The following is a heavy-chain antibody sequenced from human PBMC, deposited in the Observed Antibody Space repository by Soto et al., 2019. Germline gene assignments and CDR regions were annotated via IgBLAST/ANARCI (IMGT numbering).Heavy chain of an antibody. Sequence: ASVKVSCKASGYTFTSYGISWVRQAPGQGLEWMGWISAYNGNTNYAQKLQGRVTMTTDTSTSTAYMELRSLRSDDTAVYYCAAGYETPYYYYYMDVWGKGTTVTVSS. CDR1: GYTFTSYG. CDR2: ISAYNGNT. D-gene: IGHD3-16*01. CDR3: AAGYETPYYYYYMDV. J-gene: IGHJ6*03. V-gene: IGHV1-18*01.